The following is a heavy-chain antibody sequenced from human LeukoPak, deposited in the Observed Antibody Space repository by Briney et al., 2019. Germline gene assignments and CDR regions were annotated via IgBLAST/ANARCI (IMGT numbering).Heavy chain of an antibody. Sequence: ASVKVSCKTPGYTFTDYYMHWVRQAPGRGLEWMGRINPNRGDTNYAQKFQGRVTMTRDTSISAAYMELSRLTSDDTAVYYCAREENCSGGSCYYYWGQGTLVTVSS. J-gene: IGHJ4*02. V-gene: IGHV1-2*06. CDR2: INPNRGDT. CDR1: GYTFTDYY. CDR3: AREENCSGGSCYYY. D-gene: IGHD2-15*01.